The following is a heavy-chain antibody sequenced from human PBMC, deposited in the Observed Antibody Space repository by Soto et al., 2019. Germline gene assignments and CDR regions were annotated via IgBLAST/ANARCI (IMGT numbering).Heavy chain of an antibody. CDR1: GFTFSSYG. D-gene: IGHD3-3*01. CDR3: ARGGYYDFWSGYFHAFDI. J-gene: IGHJ3*02. CDR2: IWYDGSNK. Sequence: VQLVESGGGVVQPGRSLRLSCAASGFTFSSYGMHWVRQAPGKGLEWVAVIWYDGSNKYYADSVKGRFTISRDNSKNTQYLQMNSLRAEDTAVYYCARGGYYDFWSGYFHAFDIWGQGTMVTVSS. V-gene: IGHV3-33*01.